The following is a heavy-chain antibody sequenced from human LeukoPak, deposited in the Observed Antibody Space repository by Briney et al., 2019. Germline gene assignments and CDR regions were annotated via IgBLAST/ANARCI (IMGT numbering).Heavy chain of an antibody. CDR2: IYYSGST. CDR1: GGSISSGSYY. D-gene: IGHD2/OR15-2a*01. J-gene: IGHJ5*02. Sequence: SETLSLTCTVSGGSISSGSYYWSWIRQHPGKGLEWIGYIYYSGSTYYNPSLKSRVTISVVTSKNQFSLKLSSVTAADTAVYYCARDSMRNWFDPWGQGTLVTVSS. V-gene: IGHV4-31*03. CDR3: ARDSMRNWFDP.